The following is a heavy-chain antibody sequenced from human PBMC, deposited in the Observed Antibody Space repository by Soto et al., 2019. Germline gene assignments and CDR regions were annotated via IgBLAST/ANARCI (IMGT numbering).Heavy chain of an antibody. D-gene: IGHD2-2*01. Sequence: SETLTLTCTVSGGSISSYYWSWIRQPPGKGLEWIGYIYYSGSTNYNPSLKSRVPTSVDTSKNQFSLKLSSVTAADTAVYYCARGTLHWCMYRPDYCSSTSPDTYYFDYWGQGTLVTVSS. CDR1: GGSISSYY. CDR2: IYYSGST. V-gene: IGHV4-59*01. J-gene: IGHJ4*02. CDR3: ARGTLHWCMYRPDYCSSTSPDTYYFDY.